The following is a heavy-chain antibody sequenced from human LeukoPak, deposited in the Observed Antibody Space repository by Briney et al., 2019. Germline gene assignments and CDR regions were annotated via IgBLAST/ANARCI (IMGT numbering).Heavy chain of an antibody. D-gene: IGHD6-13*01. CDR3: ARGHQLASFDP. CDR2: MNPTSGSA. V-gene: IGHV1-8*01. Sequence: ASVKVSCKASGYTLTSFDINWVRQATGQGLEWMGWMNPTSGSAGYAQKFQGRVTMTRNTSINTAYMELSSLTSEDTAVYYCARGHQLASFDPWGQGTLVTVSS. J-gene: IGHJ5*02. CDR1: GYTLTSFD.